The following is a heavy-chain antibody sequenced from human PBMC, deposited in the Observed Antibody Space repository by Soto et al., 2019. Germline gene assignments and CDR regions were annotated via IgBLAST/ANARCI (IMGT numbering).Heavy chain of an antibody. Sequence: SETLSLTCTVSGDSVSSSSYYWALIRQPPGKGLEWIGSIYFTGTTYYNPSLKSRVTLSVDTSKNQFSLKLSSVTGADTAIYYCASTWNDYGDGGVDYWGQGTLVTVSS. CDR1: GDSVSSSSYY. CDR2: IYFTGTT. D-gene: IGHD4-17*01. J-gene: IGHJ4*02. CDR3: ASTWNDYGDGGVDY. V-gene: IGHV4-39*01.